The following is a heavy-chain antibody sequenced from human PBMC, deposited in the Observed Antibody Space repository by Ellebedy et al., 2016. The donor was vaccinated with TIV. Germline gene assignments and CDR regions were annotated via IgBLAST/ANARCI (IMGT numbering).Heavy chain of an antibody. CDR1: GGTFSSYA. J-gene: IGHJ5*02. Sequence: AASVKVSCKASGGTFSSYAISWVRQAPGQGLEWMGGIIPIFGTANYAQKFQGRVTITADKSTSTAYMELSSLRSEDTAVYYWARSERTRFDPWGQGTLVTVSS. D-gene: IGHD1-14*01. CDR2: IIPIFGTA. CDR3: ARSERTRFDP. V-gene: IGHV1-69*06.